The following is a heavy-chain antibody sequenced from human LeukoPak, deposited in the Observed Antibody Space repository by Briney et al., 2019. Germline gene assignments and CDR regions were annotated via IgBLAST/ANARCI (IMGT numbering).Heavy chain of an antibody. J-gene: IGHJ4*02. CDR2: IYYSGST. Sequence: SETLSLTRTVSGGSISRGDYYWSWIRQPPGKGLEWIGYIYYSGSTYYNPSLKSRVTISVDTSKNQFSLKLSSVTAADTAVYYCARVPSTTHFDYWGQGTLVTVSS. CDR3: ARVPSTTHFDY. V-gene: IGHV4-30-4*01. D-gene: IGHD1-26*01. CDR1: GGSISRGDYY.